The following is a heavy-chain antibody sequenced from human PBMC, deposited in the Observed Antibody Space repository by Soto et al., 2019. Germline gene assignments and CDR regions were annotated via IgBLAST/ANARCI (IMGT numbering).Heavy chain of an antibody. CDR1: GGSISSSSYY. J-gene: IGHJ4*02. D-gene: IGHD6-13*01. CDR3: ARLGYSSSWNIDY. CDR2: IYYSGST. Sequence: QLQLQESGPGLVKPSETLSLTCTVSGGSISSSSYYWGWIRQPPGKGLEWIGSIYYSGSTYYNPALKSRVTISVDTSKNPFSLTLSSVTAADTAVYYCARLGYSSSWNIDYWGQGTLVTVSS. V-gene: IGHV4-39*01.